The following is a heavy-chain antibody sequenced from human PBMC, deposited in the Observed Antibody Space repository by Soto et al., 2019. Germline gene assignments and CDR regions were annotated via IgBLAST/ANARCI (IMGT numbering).Heavy chain of an antibody. Sequence: QVQLVQSGAEVKKPGAAVKVSCKASGYTFTSYGISWVRQAPGQGLEWMGWINSYNGNTNYAQKLQDRVTMTTDTATSTAYMELRSLRSDDTAMYYCARATSSSDKLGYWGQGTLVTVSS. CDR3: ARATSSSDKLGY. V-gene: IGHV1-18*01. J-gene: IGHJ4*02. D-gene: IGHD6-13*01. CDR1: GYTFTSYG. CDR2: INSYNGNT.